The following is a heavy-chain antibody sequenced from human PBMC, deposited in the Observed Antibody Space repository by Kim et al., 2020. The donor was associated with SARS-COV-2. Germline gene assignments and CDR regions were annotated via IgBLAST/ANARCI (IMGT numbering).Heavy chain of an antibody. V-gene: IGHV3-21*01. CDR3: ARVGYDFWSVPLLNY. D-gene: IGHD3-3*01. J-gene: IGHJ4*02. CDR1: GFTFSSYS. Sequence: GGSLRLSCAASGFTFSSYSMNWVRQAPGKGLEWVSSISSSSSYIYYADSVKGRFTISRDNAKNSLYLQMNSLRAEDTAVYYCARVGYDFWSVPLLNYWGQGTLVTVSS. CDR2: ISSSSSYI.